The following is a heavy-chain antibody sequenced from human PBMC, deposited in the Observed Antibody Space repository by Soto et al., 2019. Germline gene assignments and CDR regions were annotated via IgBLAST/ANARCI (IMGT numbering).Heavy chain of an antibody. J-gene: IGHJ6*02. Sequence: AGGSLRLSCAASGFTFSSYSMNWVRQAPGKGLEWVSYISSSSSTIYYADSVKGRFTISRDNAKNSLYLQTNSLRDEDTAVYYCARDRSTYYDFWRGYSWGGMDDWGQGTTVTVSS. CDR3: ARDRSTYYDFWRGYSWGGMDD. CDR2: ISSSSSTI. D-gene: IGHD3-3*01. CDR1: GFTFSSYS. V-gene: IGHV3-48*02.